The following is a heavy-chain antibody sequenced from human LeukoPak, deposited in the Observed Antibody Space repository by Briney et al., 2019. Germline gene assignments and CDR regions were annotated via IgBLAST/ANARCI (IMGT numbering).Heavy chain of an antibody. D-gene: IGHD2-2*01. J-gene: IGHJ4*02. CDR2: INHSGST. V-gene: IGHV4-34*01. CDR1: GGSVSFYY. Sequence: SETLSLTCTVSGGSVSFYYWSWIRQPPGKGLEWIGEINHSGSTNYNPSLKSRVTISVDTSKNQFSLKLSSVTAADTAVYYCARGPIHEYCSSTSCYLGFDYWGQGTLVTVSS. CDR3: ARGPIHEYCSSTSCYLGFDY.